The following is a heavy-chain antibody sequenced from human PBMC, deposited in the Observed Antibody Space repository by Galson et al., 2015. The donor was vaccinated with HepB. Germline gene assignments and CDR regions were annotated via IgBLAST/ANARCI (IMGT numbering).Heavy chain of an antibody. V-gene: IGHV1-18*04. J-gene: IGHJ5*02. D-gene: IGHD1-7*01. CDR1: GYTFISYG. Sequence: SVKVSCKASGYTFISYGIGWVRQAPGQGLEWMGWISAYNGNTNYAQKLQGRVTMTTDTSTSTAYMELRSLRSDDTAVYYCARDNWNYLEHWFDPWGQGTLVTVSS. CDR3: ARDNWNYLEHWFDP. CDR2: ISAYNGNT.